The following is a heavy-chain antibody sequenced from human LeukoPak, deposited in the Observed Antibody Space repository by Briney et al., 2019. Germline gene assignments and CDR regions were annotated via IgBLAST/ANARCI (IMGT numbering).Heavy chain of an antibody. CDR2: ISSSSSYI. CDR1: GFTFSSYS. D-gene: IGHD6-19*01. V-gene: IGHV3-21*01. J-gene: IGHJ4*02. Sequence: KSGGSLRLSCAASGFTFSSYSMDWVRQAPGKGLEWVSSISSSSSYIYYADSVKGRFTISRDNAKNSLYLQMNSLRAEDTAVYYCARGPSGGWLYWGQGTLVTVSS. CDR3: ARGPSGGWLY.